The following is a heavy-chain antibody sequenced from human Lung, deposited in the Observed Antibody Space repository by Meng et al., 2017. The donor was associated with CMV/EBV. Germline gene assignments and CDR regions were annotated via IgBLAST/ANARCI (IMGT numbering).Heavy chain of an antibody. V-gene: IGHV7-4-1*02. D-gene: IGHD2/OR15-2a*01. CDR3: ARGGNFDP. J-gene: IGHJ5*02. CDR2: ISTNTGTP. CDR1: GYTFSTYT. Sequence: QGQFGQSGSELKKPRASVKVSCKASGYTFSTYTINWVRQAHGRGLEWMGWISTNTGTPTYTQGFTGRFVFSLDTSVSTAYLQISSLKAEDTAVYYCARGGNFDPWGQGTLVTVSS.